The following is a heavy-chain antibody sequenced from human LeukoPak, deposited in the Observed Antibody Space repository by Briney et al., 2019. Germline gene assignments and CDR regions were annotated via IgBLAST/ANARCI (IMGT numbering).Heavy chain of an antibody. V-gene: IGHV3-43*01. CDR2: ISWDGGST. Sequence: GGSLRLSCAPSGFTFDDYTMHWVRQAPGKGLEWVSLISWDGGSTYYADSVKGRFTISRDNSKNSLYLQMNSLRTEDTALYYCAKDIANRYCSGGSCYSRGAYYYGMDGWGQGTTVTVSS. CDR1: GFTFDDYT. CDR3: AKDIANRYCSGGSCYSRGAYYYGMDG. J-gene: IGHJ6*01. D-gene: IGHD2-15*01.